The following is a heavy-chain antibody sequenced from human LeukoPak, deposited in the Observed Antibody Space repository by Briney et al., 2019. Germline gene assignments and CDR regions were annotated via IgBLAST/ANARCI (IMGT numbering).Heavy chain of an antibody. V-gene: IGHV3-43*01. CDR2: ISWDGSDT. CDR3: AKDSGVLEEGYFDS. Sequence: PGGSLRLSCAASGFTFDDYMMHWVRQAPGKGLEWVSLISWDGSDTYYADSVKGRFTISRDNSKDSLYPQMNRLRTDDTALYYCAKDSGVLEEGYFDSWGQGTLVTVSS. CDR1: GFTFDDYM. J-gene: IGHJ4*02.